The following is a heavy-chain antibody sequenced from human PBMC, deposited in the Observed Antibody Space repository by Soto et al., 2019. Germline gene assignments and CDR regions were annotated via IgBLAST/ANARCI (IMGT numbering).Heavy chain of an antibody. D-gene: IGHD3-22*01. Sequence: ASVKVSCKASGYSFTGYYIHWVRQAPGQGLEWMGWINPNRGSTKYAQKFQGRVTMTRDTSISTAYMELSRLRSDDTAVYYCARGRYYYDSSGYDQEYYFDYWGQRTLVTVSS. CDR2: INPNRGST. CDR3: ARGRYYYDSSGYDQEYYFDY. CDR1: GYSFTGYY. J-gene: IGHJ4*02. V-gene: IGHV1-2*02.